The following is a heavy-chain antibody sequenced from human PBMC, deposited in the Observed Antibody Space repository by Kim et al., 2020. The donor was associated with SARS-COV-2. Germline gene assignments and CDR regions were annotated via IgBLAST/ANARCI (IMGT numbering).Heavy chain of an antibody. Sequence: SETLSLTCTVSGGSISSSSYYWGWIRQPPGKGLEWIGSIYYSGSTYYNPSLKSRVTISVDTSKNQFSLKLSSVTAADTAVYYCARHFGRDGYNYWGQGTL. CDR1: GGSISSSSYY. V-gene: IGHV4-39*01. D-gene: IGHD5-12*01. CDR2: IYYSGST. J-gene: IGHJ4*02. CDR3: ARHFGRDGYNY.